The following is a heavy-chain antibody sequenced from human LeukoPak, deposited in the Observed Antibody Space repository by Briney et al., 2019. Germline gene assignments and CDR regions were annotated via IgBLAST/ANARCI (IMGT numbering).Heavy chain of an antibody. J-gene: IGHJ4*02. CDR2: ISAYNGNT. Sequence: ASVKVSCKASGYTFTSYAMNWVRQAPGQGLEWMGWISAYNGNTNYAQKLQGRVTMTTDTSTSTAYMELRSLRSDDTAVYYCARDSGDSSGYYYFDYWGQGTLVTVSS. CDR3: ARDSGDSSGYYYFDY. CDR1: GYTFTSYA. D-gene: IGHD3-22*01. V-gene: IGHV1-18*01.